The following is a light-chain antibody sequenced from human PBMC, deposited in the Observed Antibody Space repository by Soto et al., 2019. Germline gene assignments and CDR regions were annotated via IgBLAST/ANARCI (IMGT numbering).Light chain of an antibody. J-gene: IGLJ1*01. V-gene: IGLV2-14*01. CDR3: SSYTSSSTLLYV. CDR2: DVS. Sequence: QSALTQPASVSGSPGQSITISCTGTSSDVGGYNYVSWYQQHPGKAPKLMIYDVSNRPSWVSNRFSGSKSGNTASLTISVLQAEYEADYYCSSYTSSSTLLYVFGTGTKIPV. CDR1: SSDVGGYNY.